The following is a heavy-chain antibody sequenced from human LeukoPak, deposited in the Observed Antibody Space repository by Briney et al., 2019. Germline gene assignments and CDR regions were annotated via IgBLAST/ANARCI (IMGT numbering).Heavy chain of an antibody. D-gene: IGHD2-2*01. Sequence: ASVKVSCKASGYTFTSYGISWVRQAPGQGLEWMGWISAYNGNTNYAQKLQGRVTMTTDTSTSTAYMELRSLRSDDTAAYYCARAGDCSSTSCYPDYYYYYYMDVWGKGTTVTISS. CDR2: ISAYNGNT. V-gene: IGHV1-18*01. CDR1: GYTFTSYG. CDR3: ARAGDCSSTSCYPDYYYYYYMDV. J-gene: IGHJ6*03.